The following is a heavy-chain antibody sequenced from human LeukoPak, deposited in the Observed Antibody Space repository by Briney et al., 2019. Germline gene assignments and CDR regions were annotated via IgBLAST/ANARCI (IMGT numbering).Heavy chain of an antibody. J-gene: IGHJ4*02. Sequence: SETLSLTCTVAGGSISSYYWSWIRQPPGKGLEWIGYIYYSGSINYNPSLKSRVTISVDTSKNQFSLKLSSVTAADTAVYYCARTYSGYDVSSDYCGQGTLVTVSS. CDR1: GGSISSYY. CDR2: IYYSGSI. V-gene: IGHV4-59*01. CDR3: ARTYSGYDVSSDY. D-gene: IGHD5-12*01.